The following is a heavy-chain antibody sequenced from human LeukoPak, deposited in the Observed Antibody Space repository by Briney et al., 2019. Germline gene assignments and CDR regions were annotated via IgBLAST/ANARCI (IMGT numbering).Heavy chain of an antibody. CDR2: IYYSGST. J-gene: IGHJ4*02. V-gene: IGHV4-59*08. Sequence: PSETLSLTCTVSGGSISSYYWSWIRQPPGKGLEWIGYIYYSGSTNYNPSLKSRVTISVDTSQNHFSLRLSSVTAADTAVYYCARHIGLGVVSPYLDSWGQGILVTVSS. CDR3: ARHIGLGVVSPYLDS. D-gene: IGHD2-21*01. CDR1: GGSISSYY.